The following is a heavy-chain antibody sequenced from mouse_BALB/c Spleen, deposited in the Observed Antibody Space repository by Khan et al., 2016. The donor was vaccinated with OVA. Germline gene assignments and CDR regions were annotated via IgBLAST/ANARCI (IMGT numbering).Heavy chain of an antibody. CDR1: GFTFSPYS. D-gene: IGHD4-1*01. CDR2: ISSDGDYT. Sequence: EVELVESGGDLVKSGGSLKLSCAASGFTFSPYSMSWVRQTPDKRLEWVATISSDGDYTYYPDSVKGRFNISRDSAKNTLYLQMSSLKSEDTAIYYCATHLTGSFAYWGQGTLVTVSA. V-gene: IGHV5-6*01. J-gene: IGHJ3*01. CDR3: ATHLTGSFAY.